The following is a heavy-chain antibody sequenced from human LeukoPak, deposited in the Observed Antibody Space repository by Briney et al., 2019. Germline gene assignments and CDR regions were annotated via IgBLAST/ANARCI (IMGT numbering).Heavy chain of an antibody. CDR2: MNPNSGNT. CDR1: GYTFTSYD. Sequence: ASVTVSFKASGYTFTSYDINWVRQAAGQGLEWMGWMNPNSGNTGYAQKFQGRVTMTRNTSISTAYMELSSLRSEDTAVYYCASYHYYGSGSYSLPIYYYYGMDVWGQGTTVTVSS. J-gene: IGHJ6*02. V-gene: IGHV1-8*01. D-gene: IGHD3-10*01. CDR3: ASYHYYGSGSYSLPIYYYYGMDV.